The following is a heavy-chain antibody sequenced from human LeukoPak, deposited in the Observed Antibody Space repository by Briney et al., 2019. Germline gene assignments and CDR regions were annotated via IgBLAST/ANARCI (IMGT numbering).Heavy chain of an antibody. V-gene: IGHV3-23*01. D-gene: IGHD2-15*01. CDR3: AKRYVGGGSWIHLDY. CDR1: GFSFSSYV. Sequence: GGSLRLSCAASGFSFSSYVMSWVRQAPGKGLEWVSSISGSGGSTNYADSVKGRFIIARAYSKNTLYMQMNSLRAEAAVLYYCAKRYVGGGSWIHLDYWGQGTLVTVSS. J-gene: IGHJ4*02. CDR2: ISGSGGST.